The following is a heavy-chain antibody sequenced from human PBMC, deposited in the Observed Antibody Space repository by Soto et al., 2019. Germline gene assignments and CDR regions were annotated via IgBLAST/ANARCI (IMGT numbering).Heavy chain of an antibody. J-gene: IGHJ4*02. V-gene: IGHV4-34*01. CDR2: INHSGST. D-gene: IGHD2-15*01. CDR3: ARVGGYFDY. Sequence: WIRQPPGKGLEWIGEINHSGSTNYNPSLKSRVTISVDTSKNQFSLKLSSVTAADTAVYYCARVGGYFDYWGQGPLVTVSS.